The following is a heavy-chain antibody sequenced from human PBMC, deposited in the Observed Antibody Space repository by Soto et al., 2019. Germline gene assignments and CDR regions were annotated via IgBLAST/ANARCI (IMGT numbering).Heavy chain of an antibody. J-gene: IGHJ5*02. V-gene: IGHV1-69*13. D-gene: IGHD1-20*01. CDR1: GGTFSSYA. CDR3: ATGGNNCTPLRDNWSDP. CDR2: IIPIFGTA. Sequence: SVKVSCKASGGTFSSYAISWVRQAPGQGLEWMGGIIPIFGTANYAQKFQGRVTITADESTSTAYMELSSLRSEDTAVYYFATGGNNCTPLRDNWSDPWGQGTRVTVS.